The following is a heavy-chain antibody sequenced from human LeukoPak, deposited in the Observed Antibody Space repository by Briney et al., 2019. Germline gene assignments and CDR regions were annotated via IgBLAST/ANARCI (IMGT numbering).Heavy chain of an antibody. D-gene: IGHD3-22*01. V-gene: IGHV4-4*07. CDR2: IHTSGTT. Sequence: PSETLSLTCSVSGGSVSTHYWSWIRQPAGKGLEWIGRIHTSGTTNYNPSLKSRVTLSLDTSNNQLSLTVTSVTAADTAVYFCARDGDGCGYPDYWGQGTLVTVSS. J-gene: IGHJ4*02. CDR3: ARDGDGCGYPDY. CDR1: GGSVSTHY.